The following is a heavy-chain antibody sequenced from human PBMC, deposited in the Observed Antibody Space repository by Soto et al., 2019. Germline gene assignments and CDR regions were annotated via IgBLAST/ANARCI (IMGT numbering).Heavy chain of an antibody. CDR1: GGSISSGGYY. J-gene: IGHJ4*02. D-gene: IGHD6-13*01. Sequence: SETLSLTCTVSGGSISSGGYYWSWIRQHPGKGLEWIGYIYYSGSTYYNPSLKSRVTISVDTSKNQFSLKLSSVTAADTAVYYCANAPPAAGKGGSYFDYWGQGTLVTVSS. V-gene: IGHV4-31*03. CDR2: IYYSGST. CDR3: ANAPPAAGKGGSYFDY.